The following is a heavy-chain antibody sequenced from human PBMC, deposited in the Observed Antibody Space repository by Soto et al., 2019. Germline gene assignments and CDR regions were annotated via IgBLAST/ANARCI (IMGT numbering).Heavy chain of an antibody. Sequence: PSETLSLTCSVSGDTIPSDYWNWIRQPPGKRLEWIGYIYHSGSTYYNPSLKSRVTISVDRSKNQFSLKLSSVTAADTAVYYCASGQQLVRNYWGQGTLVTVSS. D-gene: IGHD6-13*01. V-gene: IGHV4-59*12. CDR3: ASGQQLVRNY. CDR1: GDTIPSDY. CDR2: IYHSGST. J-gene: IGHJ4*02.